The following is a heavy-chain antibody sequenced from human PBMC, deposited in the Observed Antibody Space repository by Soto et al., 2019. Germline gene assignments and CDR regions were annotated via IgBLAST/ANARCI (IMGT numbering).Heavy chain of an antibody. CDR3: ARSYYYDSSGYSLFDYFDY. CDR1: GGTFSSYA. V-gene: IGHV1-69*13. Sequence: SVKVSCKASGGTFSSYAISWVRQAPGQGLEWMGGIIPIFGTANYAQKFQGRVTIAADESTSTAYMELSSLRSEDTAVYYCARSYYYDSSGYSLFDYFDYWGQGTLVTVSS. D-gene: IGHD3-22*01. J-gene: IGHJ4*02. CDR2: IIPIFGTA.